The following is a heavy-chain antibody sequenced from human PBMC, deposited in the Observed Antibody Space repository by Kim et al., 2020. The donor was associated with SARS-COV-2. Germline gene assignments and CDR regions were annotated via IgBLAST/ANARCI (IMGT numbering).Heavy chain of an antibody. CDR1: GFTFSSYG. CDR2: IWYDGSNK. V-gene: IGHV3-33*01. Sequence: GGSLRLSCAASGFTFSSYGMHWVRQAPGKGLEWVAVIWYDGSNKYYADSVKGRFTISRDNSKNTLYLQMNSLRAEDTAVYYCARVRGEYCSGGSCWGYYYYGMDVWGQGTTVTVSS. D-gene: IGHD2-15*01. J-gene: IGHJ6*02. CDR3: ARVRGEYCSGGSCWGYYYYGMDV.